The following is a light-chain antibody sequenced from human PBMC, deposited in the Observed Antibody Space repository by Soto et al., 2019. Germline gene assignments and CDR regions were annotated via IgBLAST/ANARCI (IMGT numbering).Light chain of an antibody. Sequence: EIVLTQSPGTLPLSPGERATLSCRDSQSVSSNYLVWYQQKPGQAPRPLIYGASSRATGIPDRFSGSGSGTDFTLTISRLEPEDYAVYYCQQYANSPFTFGQGTQLEIK. CDR3: QQYANSPFT. V-gene: IGKV3-20*01. J-gene: IGKJ2*01. CDR1: QSVSSNY. CDR2: GAS.